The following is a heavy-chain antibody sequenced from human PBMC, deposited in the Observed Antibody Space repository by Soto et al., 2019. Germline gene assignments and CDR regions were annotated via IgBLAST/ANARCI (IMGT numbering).Heavy chain of an antibody. CDR1: GGSFSGYY. CDR3: ARAAYLGYGSGGSCYGGDY. D-gene: IGHD2-15*01. V-gene: IGHV4-34*01. Sequence: QVQLQQWGAGLLKPSETLSLTCAVYGGSFSGYYWSWIRQPPGKGLEWIGEINHSGSTNYNPSLKSRVTTSVDTSKNQVPLKLSSVTAADTAVYYCARAAYLGYGSGGSCYGGDYWGQGTLVTVSS. CDR2: INHSGST. J-gene: IGHJ4*02.